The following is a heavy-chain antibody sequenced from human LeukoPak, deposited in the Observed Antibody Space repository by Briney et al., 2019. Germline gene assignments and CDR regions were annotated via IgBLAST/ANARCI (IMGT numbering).Heavy chain of an antibody. CDR3: ARFSLSGTTSSFDY. CDR2: IYTSGST. J-gene: IGHJ4*02. V-gene: IGHV4-4*07. CDR1: GGSISSYY. Sequence: ASETLSLTCTVSGGSISSYYWSWIRQPAGKGLEWIGRIYTSGSTNYNPSLKSRVTMSVDTSKNQFSLKLSSVTAADTAVYYCARFSLSGTTSSFDYWGQGTLVTVSS. D-gene: IGHD1-7*01.